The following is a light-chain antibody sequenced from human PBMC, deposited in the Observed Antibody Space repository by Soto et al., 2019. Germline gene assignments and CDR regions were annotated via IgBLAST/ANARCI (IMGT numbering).Light chain of an antibody. V-gene: IGKV1-8*01. CDR3: QQLNSHPLT. J-gene: IGKJ4*01. CDR2: GAS. CDR1: QGISSY. Sequence: AIRIAQSPSSFCASTGDSVTLACRASQGISSYLAWYQQPPGKAPKLLISGASALQSGVPSRFRGSGSGTDCTLTISRLQPEDVETYYCQQLNSHPLTFGGGTQVDIK.